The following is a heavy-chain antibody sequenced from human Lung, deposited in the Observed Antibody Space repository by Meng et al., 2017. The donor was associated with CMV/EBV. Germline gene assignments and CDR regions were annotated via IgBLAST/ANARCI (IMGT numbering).Heavy chain of an antibody. D-gene: IGHD3-22*01. Sequence: GGSLRLXXAASGFTFSSYAMHWVRQAPGKGLEWVAVISYDGSNKYYADSVKGRFTISRDNSKNTLYLQMNSLRAEDTAVYYCARDDDSSGYYPYWGQGTLVTVSS. CDR1: GFTFSSYA. J-gene: IGHJ4*02. V-gene: IGHV3-30*04. CDR3: ARDDDSSGYYPY. CDR2: ISYDGSNK.